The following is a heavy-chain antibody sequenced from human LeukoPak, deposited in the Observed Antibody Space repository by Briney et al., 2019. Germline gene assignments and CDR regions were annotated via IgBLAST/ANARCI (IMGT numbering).Heavy chain of an antibody. J-gene: IGHJ5*02. CDR3: ARDKGGSGSYYYS. D-gene: IGHD3-10*01. Sequence: GASVKVSCKASGGTFSSYPFTWVRQAPGQGLEWMGEITPIFGAANYAQTFQGRVTITADESTSTVFMELSSLRSEDTAVYYCARDKGGSGSYYYSWGQGTLVTVSS. CDR2: ITPIFGAA. CDR1: GGTFSSYP. V-gene: IGHV1-69*13.